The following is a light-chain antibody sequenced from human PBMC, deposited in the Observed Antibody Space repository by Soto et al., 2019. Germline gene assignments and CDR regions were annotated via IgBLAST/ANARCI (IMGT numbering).Light chain of an antibody. V-gene: IGKV3-15*01. J-gene: IGKJ4*01. Sequence: EIVSTQSPATLSLSPGERATLSCRASQSIGSYLAWYQQKPGQAPRLLIYGASTRATGIPARFSGSGSGTEFTLTISSLQSEDFAVYYCQQYNNWLTFGGGAKVDIK. CDR3: QQYNNWLT. CDR1: QSIGSY. CDR2: GAS.